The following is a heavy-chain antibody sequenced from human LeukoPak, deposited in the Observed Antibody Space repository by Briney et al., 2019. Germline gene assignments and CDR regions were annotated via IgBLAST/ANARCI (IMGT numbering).Heavy chain of an antibody. CDR2: IYHSGST. D-gene: IGHD2-15*01. CDR1: GYSISSGYN. Sequence: PSETLSLTCTVSGYSISSGYNWGWIRQPPGKGLEWIGRIYHSGSTYYNPSLKSRVTISVDTSKNQFSLKLSSVTAADTAVYYCARGYCSGGSCYLFDYWGQGTLGTVSS. J-gene: IGHJ4*02. V-gene: IGHV4-38-2*02. CDR3: ARGYCSGGSCYLFDY.